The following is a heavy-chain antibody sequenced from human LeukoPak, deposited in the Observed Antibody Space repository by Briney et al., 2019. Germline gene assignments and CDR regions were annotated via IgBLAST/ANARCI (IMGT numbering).Heavy chain of an antibody. V-gene: IGHV3-21*01. Sequence: GGSLRLSCAASGFTFSSYSMNWVRQAPGKGLEWVSSISSSSNYIYYADSVKGRFTISRDNAKNSLYLQMNSLRAEDAAVYYCARDPHGDYGTDYWGQGTLVTVSS. D-gene: IGHD4-17*01. CDR1: GFTFSSYS. J-gene: IGHJ4*02. CDR2: ISSSSNYI. CDR3: ARDPHGDYGTDY.